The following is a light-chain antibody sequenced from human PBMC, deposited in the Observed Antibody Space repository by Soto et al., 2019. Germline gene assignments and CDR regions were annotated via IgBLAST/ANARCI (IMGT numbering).Light chain of an antibody. CDR1: QSVSSSY. V-gene: IGKV3-20*01. J-gene: IGKJ1*01. Sequence: EFVLTQSPCTLSLSPGERATLSCRASQSVSSSYLAWYQQKPGQAPRLLIFGASNRATGIPDRFSGSGSGTDFTLTISRLEPEDFTLYFCQQYGSSPLTVGQGTKVDIK. CDR3: QQYGSSPLT. CDR2: GAS.